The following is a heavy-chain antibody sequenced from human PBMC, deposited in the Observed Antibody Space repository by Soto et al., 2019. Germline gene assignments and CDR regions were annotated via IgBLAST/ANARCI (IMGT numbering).Heavy chain of an antibody. D-gene: IGHD3-10*01. J-gene: IGHJ4*02. CDR1: GFTFSSYG. V-gene: IGHV3-23*01. CDR2: ISGRGGSS. CDR3: AKAAGVLWFGEYLLEY. Sequence: LGGSLRLSCAASGFTFSSYGMSWVSQAPGKGLEWVSAISGRGGSSYHADSVKGRVTISRDNSKNTLYLQMNSLRAENTAVYYCAKAAGVLWFGEYLLEYWAQGALVPVSS.